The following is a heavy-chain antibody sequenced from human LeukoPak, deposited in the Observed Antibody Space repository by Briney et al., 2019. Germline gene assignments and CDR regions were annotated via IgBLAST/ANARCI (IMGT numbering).Heavy chain of an antibody. D-gene: IGHD4-23*01. CDR1: GYTFTSYG. CDR2: ISAYNRDT. J-gene: IGHJ4*02. CDR3: ARDTSGGPYFDY. Sequence: ASVKVSCKASGYTFTSYGISWVRQAPGQGLEWMGWISAYNRDTNYAQKVQGRVTMTTDTSTTTAYMELRSLTSDDTAVYYCARDTSGGPYFDYWGQGTLVTVAS. V-gene: IGHV1-18*01.